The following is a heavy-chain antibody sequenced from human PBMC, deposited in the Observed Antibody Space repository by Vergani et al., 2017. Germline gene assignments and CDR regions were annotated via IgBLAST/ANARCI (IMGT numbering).Heavy chain of an antibody. J-gene: IGHJ5*02. V-gene: IGHV1-69*13. Sequence: QVQLLQSGAAVRKPGSSVTVSCKASGDTFSNYAITWVRQAPGQGLQWMGRMIPTFDSKNYAPRFQGRVTLTANASASTAYMELTSLTSEDTAVYFCAQGASYFDSGGYADTWGQGTLVTVS. CDR1: GDTFSNYA. CDR3: AQGASYFDSGGYADT. D-gene: IGHD3-22*01. CDR2: MIPTFDSK.